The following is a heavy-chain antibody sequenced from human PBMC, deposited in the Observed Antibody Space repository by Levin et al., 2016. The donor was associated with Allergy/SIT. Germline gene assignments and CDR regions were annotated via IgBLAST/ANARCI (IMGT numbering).Heavy chain of an antibody. V-gene: IGHV3-30*04. Sequence: GESLKISCAASGFTFSHYAMHWVRQAPGKGLEWMAVISYDATDKYHGESVKGRFTISRDNSKNTLYLQMNSLRTEDTAVYFCARSDSGWFRGPLQYWGQGALVTVSS. CDR2: ISYDATDK. CDR1: GFTFSHYA. J-gene: IGHJ4*02. CDR3: ARSDSGWFRGPLQY. D-gene: IGHD6-19*01.